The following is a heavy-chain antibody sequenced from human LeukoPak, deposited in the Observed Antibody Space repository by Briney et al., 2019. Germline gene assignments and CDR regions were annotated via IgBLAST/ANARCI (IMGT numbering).Heavy chain of an antibody. V-gene: IGHV4-38-2*02. CDR2: IYHSGST. D-gene: IGHD2-15*01. CDR3: ARDRWGYCSGGSCPNWFDP. Sequence: SETLSLTCTVSGYSISSGYYWGWIRQPPGKGLEWIGSIYHSGSTYYNPSLKSRVTISVDTSKNQFSLKLSSVTAADTAVYYCARDRWGYCSGGSCPNWFDPWGQGTLVTVSS. J-gene: IGHJ5*02. CDR1: GYSISSGYY.